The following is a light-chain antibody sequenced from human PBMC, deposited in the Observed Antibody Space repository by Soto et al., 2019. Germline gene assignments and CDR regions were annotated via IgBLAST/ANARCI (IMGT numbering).Light chain of an antibody. CDR3: QQYFGTPLT. CDR1: QTVLSNSNNKNF. Sequence: DIVMTKSPDSLAVSLGERATINCKSSQTVLSNSNNKNFLAWYQRKPGQPPKLLIYWASTRESGVPDRFSGSGSATDFTLTISNLQAEDVAVYYCQQYFGTPLTFGGGTKVEIK. CDR2: WAS. V-gene: IGKV4-1*01. J-gene: IGKJ4*01.